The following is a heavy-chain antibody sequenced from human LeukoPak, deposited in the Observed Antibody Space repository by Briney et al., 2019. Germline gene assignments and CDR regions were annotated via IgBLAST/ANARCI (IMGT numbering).Heavy chain of an antibody. Sequence: GGSLRLSCAASGFTVSSNYMSWVRQAPGKGLEWVSAISGSGGSTYYADSVKGRFTISRDNSKNTLYLQMNSLRAEDAAVYYCAKDRIRFLANDAFDIWGQGTMVTVSS. CDR1: GFTVSSNY. D-gene: IGHD3-3*01. V-gene: IGHV3-23*01. CDR2: ISGSGGST. J-gene: IGHJ3*02. CDR3: AKDRIRFLANDAFDI.